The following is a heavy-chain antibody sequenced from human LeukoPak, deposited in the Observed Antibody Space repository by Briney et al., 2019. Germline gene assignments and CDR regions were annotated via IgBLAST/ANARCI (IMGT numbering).Heavy chain of an antibody. CDR1: GFTFSSYW. V-gene: IGHV3-7*01. D-gene: IGHD6-25*01. J-gene: IGHJ4*02. Sequence: GGSLRLSCAASGFTFSSYWMHWVRQAPGKGLEWVANINQHGSQKYYVDSVKGRFTISRDNAKNSLYLQMNSLRAEDTAVYYCARALAAAGSYWGQGTLVTVSS. CDR2: INQHGSQK. CDR3: ARALAAAGSY.